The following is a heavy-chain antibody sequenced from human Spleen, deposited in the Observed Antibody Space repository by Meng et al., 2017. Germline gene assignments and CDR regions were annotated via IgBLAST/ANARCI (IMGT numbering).Heavy chain of an antibody. CDR2: INPNSGGT. V-gene: IGHV1-2*06. J-gene: IGHJ4*01. CDR3: ARDEDISAAGKLFGDY. CDR1: GYTFTGYY. D-gene: IGHD6-13*01. Sequence: ASVKVSCKPSGYTFTGYYIHWVRQAPGQGLEWMGRINPNSGGTNYAHKFQGRVTMTRDTSISTAYMELSGLRSDDTAMYYCARDEDISAAGKLFGDYWGQGTLVTVSS.